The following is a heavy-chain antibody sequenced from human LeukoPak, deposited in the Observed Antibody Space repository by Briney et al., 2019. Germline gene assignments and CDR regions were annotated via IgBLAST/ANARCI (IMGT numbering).Heavy chain of an antibody. CDR3: ARDGNWEDAGIPGDY. J-gene: IGHJ4*02. V-gene: IGHV3-33*01. Sequence: GRSLRLSCAASGFTFSSYGMHWVRQAPGKGLEWVAVIWYDGSNKYYADSVKGRFTISRDNSKNTLYLQMNSLRAEDTAVYYCARDGNWEDAGIPGDYWGQGTLVTLSS. CDR2: IWYDGSNK. D-gene: IGHD4-23*01. CDR1: GFTFSSYG.